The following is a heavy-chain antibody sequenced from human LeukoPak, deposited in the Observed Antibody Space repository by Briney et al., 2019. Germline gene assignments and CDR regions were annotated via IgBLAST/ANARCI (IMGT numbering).Heavy chain of an antibody. Sequence: SSETLSLTCTVSGGSISSYYWSWMRQPRGKGGEGSGYSYYSGSTDYNPSLKSRVTISVDTSKNQFSLKLSSVTAADTAVYYCARHCDSSGFYFDYWGQGTLVTVSS. V-gene: IGHV4-59*08. D-gene: IGHD3-22*01. CDR3: ARHCDSSGFYFDY. CDR2: SYYSGST. J-gene: IGHJ4*02. CDR1: GGSISSYY.